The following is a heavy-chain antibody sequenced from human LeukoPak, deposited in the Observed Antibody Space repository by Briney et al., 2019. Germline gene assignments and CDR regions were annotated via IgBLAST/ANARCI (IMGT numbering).Heavy chain of an antibody. CDR2: ISSSSSYI. Sequence: GRSLRLSCAASAFTFSSYTMNWVRQAPGKGLEWVSSISSSSSYIYYADSVKGRFTISRDNAKSSLYLQMNSLRADDTAVYYCAREKSSSWFRGWFDPWGQGTLVTVSS. J-gene: IGHJ5*02. CDR1: AFTFSSYT. V-gene: IGHV3-21*01. CDR3: AREKSSSWFRGWFDP. D-gene: IGHD6-13*01.